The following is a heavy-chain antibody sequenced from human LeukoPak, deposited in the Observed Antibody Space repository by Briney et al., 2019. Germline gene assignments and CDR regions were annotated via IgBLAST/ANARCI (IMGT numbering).Heavy chain of an antibody. Sequence: GGSLRLSCAASGFTFSSYAMSWVRQAPGKGLEWVSAISGSGGSTYYADSVKGRFTISRDNSKNTLYLQMNSLRAEDTAVYYCAKVGVYGITGTHDAFDIWGQGTMVTVSS. J-gene: IGHJ3*02. CDR3: AKVGVYGITGTHDAFDI. CDR1: GFTFSSYA. CDR2: ISGSGGST. D-gene: IGHD1-20*01. V-gene: IGHV3-23*01.